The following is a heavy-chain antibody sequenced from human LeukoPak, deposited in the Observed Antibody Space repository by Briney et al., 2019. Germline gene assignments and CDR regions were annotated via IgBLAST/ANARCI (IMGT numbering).Heavy chain of an antibody. CDR2: ISSSSSYI. D-gene: IGHD6-6*01. V-gene: IGHV3-21*01. CDR1: GFTFSSYS. CDR3: ASGNRYSSSFDY. Sequence: GRSLRLSCAASGFTFSSYSMNWVRQAPGKGLEWVSSISSSSSYIYYADSVKGRFTISRDNAKNSLYLQMNSLRAEDTAVYYCASGNRYSSSFDYWGQGTLVTVSS. J-gene: IGHJ4*02.